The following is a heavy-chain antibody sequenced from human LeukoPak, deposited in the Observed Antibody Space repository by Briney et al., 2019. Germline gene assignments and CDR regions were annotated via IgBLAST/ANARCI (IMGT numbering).Heavy chain of an antibody. Sequence: PGGSLRLSCAASGFAFSSYSMNWVRQAPGKGLEWVSCISNTNSYIYYADSVKGRFTISRDNAKNSLYLQMNSLRAEDTAVYYCARDAFDIWGQGTMVTVSS. V-gene: IGHV3-21*01. CDR2: ISNTNSYI. CDR3: ARDAFDI. CDR1: GFAFSSYS. J-gene: IGHJ3*02.